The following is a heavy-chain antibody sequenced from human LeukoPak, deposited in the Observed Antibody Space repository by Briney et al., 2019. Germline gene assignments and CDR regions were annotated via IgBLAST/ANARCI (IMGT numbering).Heavy chain of an antibody. CDR3: ARATRSFYYYMDV. Sequence: GASVKLSCKASGYTFTTYGVTWVRQAPGQGREWVAWINPHNGNTNYAQNLQGRATVTTDASTSTAYMELRNLRSDDTALYYCARATRSFYYYMDVWGKGTTVTVS. V-gene: IGHV1-18*01. J-gene: IGHJ6*03. CDR1: GYTFTTYG. CDR2: INPHNGNT. D-gene: IGHD6-19*01.